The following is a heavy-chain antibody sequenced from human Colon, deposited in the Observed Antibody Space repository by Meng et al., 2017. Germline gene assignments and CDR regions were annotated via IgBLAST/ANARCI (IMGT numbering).Heavy chain of an antibody. CDR1: GGSISSNNW. CDR3: ARVPTTVDPFES. CDR2: ISQSGST. D-gene: IGHD4-23*01. J-gene: IGHJ4*02. Sequence: SGPGPVKPSAPLSLTFTVSGGSISSNNWWSWDRQAPGRGLEWSGEISQSGSTNYSPSLKSRVTISLDKSKNQFSLKVSYMTAADTAVYFCARVPTTVDPFESWGQGTLVTVSS. V-gene: IGHV4-4*02.